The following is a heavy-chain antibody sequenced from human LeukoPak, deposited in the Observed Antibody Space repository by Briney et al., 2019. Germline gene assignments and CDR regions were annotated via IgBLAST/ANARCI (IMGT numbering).Heavy chain of an antibody. CDR2: ISSSGSTI. Sequence: HPGGSLRLSCAASGFTFDSYGMSWVRQAPGKGLEWVSYISSSGSTIYYADSVKGRFTISRDNAKNSLYLQMNSLRAEDTAVYYCARDPFPYYDSSGYADYWGQGTLVTVSS. CDR3: ARDPFPYYDSSGYADY. J-gene: IGHJ4*02. D-gene: IGHD3-22*01. CDR1: GFTFDSYG. V-gene: IGHV3-48*04.